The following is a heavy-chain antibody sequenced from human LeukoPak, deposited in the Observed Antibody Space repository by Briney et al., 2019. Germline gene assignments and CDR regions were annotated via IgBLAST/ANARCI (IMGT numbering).Heavy chain of an antibody. CDR1: GFTFGSYS. V-gene: IGHV3-48*01. Sequence: GSLRLSCAASGFTFGSYSMNWVRQAPGEGLEWVSYISSSSSTIYYADSVKGRFTVSRDNAKNSLYLQMNSLRAEDTAVYYCAREMGIVGAWGQGTLVTVSS. D-gene: IGHD1-26*01. CDR3: AREMGIVGA. CDR2: ISSSSSTI. J-gene: IGHJ4*02.